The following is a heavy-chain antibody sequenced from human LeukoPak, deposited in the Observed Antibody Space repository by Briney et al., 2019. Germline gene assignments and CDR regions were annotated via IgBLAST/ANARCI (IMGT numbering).Heavy chain of an antibody. V-gene: IGHV3-66*01. CDR2: IYSGGST. D-gene: IGHD3-10*01. Sequence: AAESLRLSCAASEFTVSSNYMSWVRQAPGKGLEWVSVIYSGGSTYYADSVKGRCTISRDNSKNTLYLQMNSLRGEDTAVYYCARVPGFIWGQGTLVTVSS. J-gene: IGHJ4*01. CDR1: EFTVSSNY. CDR3: ARVPGFI.